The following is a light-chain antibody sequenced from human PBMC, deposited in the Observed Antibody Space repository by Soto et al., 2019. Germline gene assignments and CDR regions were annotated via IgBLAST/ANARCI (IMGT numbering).Light chain of an antibody. J-gene: IGLJ2*01. Sequence: QSVLTQPASVSGSPGQSITISCTGTSSDVGGYNYVSWYQQHPGKAPKLLIYGNSNRPSGVPDRFSGSKSGTSASLAITGLQAEDEADYYCQSYDSSLSGFVVFGGGTKLTVL. V-gene: IGLV2-14*01. CDR1: SSDVGGYNY. CDR3: QSYDSSLSGFVV. CDR2: GNS.